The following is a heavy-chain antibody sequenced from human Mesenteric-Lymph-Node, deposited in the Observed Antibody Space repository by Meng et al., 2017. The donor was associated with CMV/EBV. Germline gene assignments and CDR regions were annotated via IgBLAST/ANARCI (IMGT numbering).Heavy chain of an antibody. CDR1: RFTFSDYY. Sequence: GGSLRLSCAASRFTFSDYYMSWIRQAPGKGLEWVSVIYSGGSTYYADSVKGRFTISRDNSKNTLYLQMNSLRAEDTAVYYCARAYGDYGGGGYWGQGTLVTVSS. D-gene: IGHD4-17*01. CDR2: IYSGGST. V-gene: IGHV3-53*01. J-gene: IGHJ4*02. CDR3: ARAYGDYGGGGY.